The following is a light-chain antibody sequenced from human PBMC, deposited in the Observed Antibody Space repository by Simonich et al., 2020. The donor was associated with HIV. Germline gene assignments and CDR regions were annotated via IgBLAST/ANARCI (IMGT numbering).Light chain of an antibody. J-gene: IGKJ2*01. CDR2: GAS. V-gene: IGKV3-15*01. Sequence: EIVMTQSPATLSVSPGERVTLSCRASQMVSSNLAWYQQKPGQAPRLLIYGASTRATGIPARFSGSGSGTEFTLTINSMQSEDFAVYYCQQYNNWPLFFGQGTKLEIK. CDR1: QMVSSN. CDR3: QQYNNWPLF.